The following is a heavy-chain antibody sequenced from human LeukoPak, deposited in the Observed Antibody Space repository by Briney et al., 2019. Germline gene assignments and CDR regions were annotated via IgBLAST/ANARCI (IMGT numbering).Heavy chain of an antibody. CDR2: ISGSGGST. CDR1: GFTFSSYA. J-gene: IGHJ4*02. V-gene: IGHV3-23*01. Sequence: GGSLRLSSAASGFTFSSYAMSWVRQAPGKGLEWVSAISGSGGSTYYADSVKGRFTISRDNSKNTLYLQMNSLRAEDTAVYYCAKGGYSYGYPLDYWGQGTLVTVSS. D-gene: IGHD5-18*01. CDR3: AKGGYSYGYPLDY.